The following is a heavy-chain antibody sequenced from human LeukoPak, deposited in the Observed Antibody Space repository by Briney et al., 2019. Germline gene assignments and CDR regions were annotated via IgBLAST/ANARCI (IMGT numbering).Heavy chain of an antibody. CDR2: IYSGGST. Sequence: PGGSLRLSCAASGFTVSSNYMSWVRQAPGKGLEWVSVIYSGGSTYYADSVKGRFTISRDNAKNSLYLQMNSLRAEDTALYYCAKDRDSSGYYSYYFDYWGQGTLVTVSS. CDR3: AKDRDSSGYYSYYFDY. CDR1: GFTVSSNY. D-gene: IGHD3-22*01. V-gene: IGHV3-53*05. J-gene: IGHJ4*02.